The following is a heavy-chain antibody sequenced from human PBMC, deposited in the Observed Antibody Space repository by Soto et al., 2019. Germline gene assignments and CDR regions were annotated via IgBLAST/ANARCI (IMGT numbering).Heavy chain of an antibody. J-gene: IGHJ6*02. CDR2: INPNSGGT. V-gene: IGHV1-2*04. D-gene: IGHD1-26*01. Sequence: ASVKVSCKASGYTFTGYYMHWVRQAPGQGLEWMGWINPNSGGTNYAQKFQGWVTMTRDTSISTAYMELSRLRSDDTAVYYCARARHSVSYYYYYYGMAVCGQGTTVTGSS. CDR3: ARARHSVSYYYYYYGMAV. CDR1: GYTFTGYY.